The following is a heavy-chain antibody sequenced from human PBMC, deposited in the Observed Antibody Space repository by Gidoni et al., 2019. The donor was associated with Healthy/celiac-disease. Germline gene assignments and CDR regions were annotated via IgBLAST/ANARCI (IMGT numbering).Heavy chain of an antibody. D-gene: IGHD2-2*01. J-gene: IGHJ4*02. Sequence: EVQLVESGGGLVKPGGSLRLSCAASGFTFSSYSMNWVRQAPGKGLEWVSSISSSSSYIYYADSVKGRFTISRDNAKNSLYLQMNSLRAEDTAVYYCARVQLRGERNFDYWGQGTLVTVSS. V-gene: IGHV3-21*01. CDR3: ARVQLRGERNFDY. CDR1: GFTFSSYS. CDR2: ISSSSSYI.